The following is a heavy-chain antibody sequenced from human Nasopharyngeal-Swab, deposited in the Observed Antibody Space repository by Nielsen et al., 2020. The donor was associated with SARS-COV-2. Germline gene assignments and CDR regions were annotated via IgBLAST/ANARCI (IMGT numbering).Heavy chain of an antibody. CDR1: GYTFTNYG. D-gene: IGHD6-25*01. CDR2: ITAYNGNT. V-gene: IGHV1-18*01. Sequence: SVKVSCKAPGYTFTNYGITWVRQAPGQGLEWMGWITAYNGNTNYIQKLQGRVTMTTDTSTSTSDMELRSLRSDDTAVYYCARRVSSAADAFDIWGQGTMVTVSS. J-gene: IGHJ3*02. CDR3: ARRVSSAADAFDI.